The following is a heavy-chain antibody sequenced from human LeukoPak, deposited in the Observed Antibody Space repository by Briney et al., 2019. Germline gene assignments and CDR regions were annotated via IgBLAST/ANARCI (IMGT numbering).Heavy chain of an antibody. Sequence: GGSLRLSCAASGFTFSSYAMSWVRQAPGKGLEGVSAISGSGGSTYYADSVKGRFTISRDNSKNTLYLQMNSLRAEDTAVYYCAKVAVADRGGGEYYFDYWGQGTLVTVSS. CDR2: ISGSGGST. V-gene: IGHV3-23*01. CDR1: GFTFSSYA. CDR3: AKVAVADRGGGEYYFDY. J-gene: IGHJ4*02. D-gene: IGHD6-19*01.